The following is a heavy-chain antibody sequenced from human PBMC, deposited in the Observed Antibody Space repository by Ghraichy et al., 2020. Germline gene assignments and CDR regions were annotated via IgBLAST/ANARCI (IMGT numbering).Heavy chain of an antibody. CDR2: ISGSGGST. Sequence: GGSLRLSCAASGFTFSSYAMSWVRQAPGKGLEWVSAISGSGGSTYYADSVKGRFTISRDNSKNTLYLQMNSLRAEDTAVYYCAKDYYGSWSVYYYYGMDVWGKGTTVTVSS. J-gene: IGHJ6*04. CDR3: AKDYYGSWSVYYYYGMDV. D-gene: IGHD3-10*01. V-gene: IGHV3-23*01. CDR1: GFTFSSYA.